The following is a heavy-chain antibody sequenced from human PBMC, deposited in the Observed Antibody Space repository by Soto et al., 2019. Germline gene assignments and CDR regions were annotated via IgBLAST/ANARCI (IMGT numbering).Heavy chain of an antibody. Sequence: QAQLQESGPGLVKPSQTLSLTCTVSGGSISSGGYYWTWIRQPPGRGLEWIGYIYHSGSTYYNPSLKSRATISVDTSKNQFSLKLSSVTAADTAVYYCARNPYDSSGYYPVAFDIWGQGTMVTVSS. CDR1: GGSISSGGYY. CDR3: ARNPYDSSGYYPVAFDI. CDR2: IYHSGST. D-gene: IGHD3-22*01. J-gene: IGHJ3*02. V-gene: IGHV4-31*03.